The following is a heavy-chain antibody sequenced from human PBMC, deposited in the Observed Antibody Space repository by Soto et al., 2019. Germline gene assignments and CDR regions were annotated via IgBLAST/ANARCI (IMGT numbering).Heavy chain of an antibody. CDR2: ISSNGGSI. CDR1: GFTFSSYA. CDR3: ARDYGSGSPLLAY. D-gene: IGHD3-10*01. V-gene: IGHV3-64*04. J-gene: IGHJ4*02. Sequence: GGSLRLSCSASGFTFSSYAMHWVRQAPGKGLEYVSAISSNGGSIYYADSVKGRFTISRDNAKNSLYLQMNSLRAEDTAVYYCARDYGSGSPLLAYWGQGTLVTVST.